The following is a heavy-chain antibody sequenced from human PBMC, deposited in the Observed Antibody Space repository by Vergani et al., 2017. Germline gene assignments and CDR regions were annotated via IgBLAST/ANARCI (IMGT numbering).Heavy chain of an antibody. CDR1: GFSFRNAW. Sequence: EVQLVESGGGIVKPGGSLRLSCVASGFSFRNAWMNWVRRTPGKGLEWVGRIKSTFDRGTTDYAAAVKGSFTISRDDSKNTLFLQMNGLKPEDIGVYYCTTDPRYWCDGSCYWLRDHHYYGMDGLGQGTTVTVSS. CDR2: IKSTFDRGTT. V-gene: IGHV3-15*07. D-gene: IGHD2-8*02. J-gene: IGHJ6*02. CDR3: TTDPRYWCDGSCYWLRDHHYYGMDG.